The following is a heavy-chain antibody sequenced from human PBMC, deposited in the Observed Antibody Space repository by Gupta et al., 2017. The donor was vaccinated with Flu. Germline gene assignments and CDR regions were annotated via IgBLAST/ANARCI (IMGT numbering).Heavy chain of an antibody. D-gene: IGHD5-18*01. J-gene: IGHJ6*02. CDR1: GFTFSSYS. CDR3: ARGTAMGGKGMDV. Sequence: EVQLVESGGGLVKPGGSLRLSCAASGFTFSSYSMIWVRQAPGKGLEWVSSISSSSSYIYYADSVKGRFTISRDNAKNSLYLQMNSLRAEDTAVYYCARGTAMGGKGMDVWGQGTTVTVSS. V-gene: IGHV3-21*01. CDR2: ISSSSSYI.